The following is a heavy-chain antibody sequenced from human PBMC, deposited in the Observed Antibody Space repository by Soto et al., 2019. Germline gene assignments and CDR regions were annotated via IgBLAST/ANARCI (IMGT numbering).Heavy chain of an antibody. CDR1: GGSITSGAFY. Sequence: QLQLQESGPGLVKPSETLSLSCTVSGGSITSGAFYWGGIRQSPGKCLEWIATISYSDITYSNPSFKSRVTLSLDTAKSQFSLRLTSVTAADSAVYFCARSVYRDDWFSPIHDAFDVWGQGTLVSVSS. CDR3: ARSVYRDDWFSPIHDAFDV. J-gene: IGHJ3*01. V-gene: IGHV4-39*01. D-gene: IGHD3-9*01. CDR2: ISYSDIT.